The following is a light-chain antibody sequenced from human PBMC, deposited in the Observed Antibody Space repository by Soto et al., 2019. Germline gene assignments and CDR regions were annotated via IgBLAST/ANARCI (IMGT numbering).Light chain of an antibody. Sequence: QSALTQPASVSGSPGQSITISCTRTSSDVGAYDYVSWYQQHPGKAPKFMIFEVTNRPSGVSHRFSGSKSGNTASLTISGLQAEDEADYYCTSYTATSTYVFGTGTKVTVL. CDR2: EVT. CDR1: SSDVGAYDY. V-gene: IGLV2-14*01. J-gene: IGLJ1*01. CDR3: TSYTATSTYV.